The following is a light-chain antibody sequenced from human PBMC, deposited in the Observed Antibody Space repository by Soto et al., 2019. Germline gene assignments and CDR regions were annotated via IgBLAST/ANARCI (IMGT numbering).Light chain of an antibody. J-gene: IGKJ5*01. CDR1: QSVSSN. V-gene: IGKV3-20*01. Sequence: ETAITEPPATPSLSTGETATPSRRASQSVSSNLAWYQQKPGQAPRLLIYGASRRATGIPDRFSGSGSGTDFTLTISRLEPEDFAVYYCQQYDSSRITFGQGTRLE. CDR2: GAS. CDR3: QQYDSSRIT.